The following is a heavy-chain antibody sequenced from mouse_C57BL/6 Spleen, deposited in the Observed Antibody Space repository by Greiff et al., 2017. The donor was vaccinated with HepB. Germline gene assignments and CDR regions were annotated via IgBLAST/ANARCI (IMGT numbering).Heavy chain of an antibody. CDR3: ARAYYYGSSYGGFAY. J-gene: IGHJ3*01. Sequence: EVQLQQSGPELVKPGASVKMSCKASGYTFTDYNMHWVKQSHGKSLEWIGYINPNNGGTSYNQKFKGKATLTVNKSSSTAYMELRSLTSEDSAVYYCARAYYYGSSYGGFAYWGQGTLVTVSA. D-gene: IGHD1-1*01. V-gene: IGHV1-22*01. CDR2: INPNNGGT. CDR1: GYTFTDYN.